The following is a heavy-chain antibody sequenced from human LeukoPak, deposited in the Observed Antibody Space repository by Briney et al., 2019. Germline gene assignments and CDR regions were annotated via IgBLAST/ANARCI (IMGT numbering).Heavy chain of an antibody. D-gene: IGHD6-25*01. J-gene: IGHJ4*02. CDR3: ARGRSGYGHDY. CDR2: ISSGSTYI. CDR1: GFTFSSYA. V-gene: IGHV3-21*01. Sequence: SGGSLRLSCAASGFTFSSYAMNWVRQAPGKGLEWVSSISSGSTYIYYADSVKGRFTISRDNAKNSLYLQMNSLRAEDTAVYYCARGRSGYGHDYWGQGTLVTVSS.